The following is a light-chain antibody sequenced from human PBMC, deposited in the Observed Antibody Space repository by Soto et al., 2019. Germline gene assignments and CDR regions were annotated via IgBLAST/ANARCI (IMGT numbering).Light chain of an antibody. V-gene: IGLV2-14*01. CDR3: QSYDSSLSGHVV. J-gene: IGLJ2*01. CDR2: EVN. Sequence: QSVLAQPSSVSGSPGQSITISCTGTSTDVGGYNYVSWYQHHPGKGPKLLIYEVNNRPSGVSDRFSGSKSGNKASLTISGLQAEDEADYYCQSYDSSLSGHVVFGGGTKLTVL. CDR1: STDVGGYNY.